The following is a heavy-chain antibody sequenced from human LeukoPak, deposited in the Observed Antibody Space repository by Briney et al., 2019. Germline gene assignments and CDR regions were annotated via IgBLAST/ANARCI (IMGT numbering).Heavy chain of an antibody. CDR2: IYYSGTT. D-gene: IGHD4/OR15-4a*01. CDR3: ARANGLDFDY. Sequence: SETLSLTCTVSGGSITSRDYYWGWIRQPPGKGLEWIASIYYSGTTHYNPSHQSRVTMSVDTSKNQFSLKLSSVTAADTAVYYCARANGLDFDYWGQGTLVTVSS. J-gene: IGHJ4*02. CDR1: GGSITSRDYY. V-gene: IGHV4-39*01.